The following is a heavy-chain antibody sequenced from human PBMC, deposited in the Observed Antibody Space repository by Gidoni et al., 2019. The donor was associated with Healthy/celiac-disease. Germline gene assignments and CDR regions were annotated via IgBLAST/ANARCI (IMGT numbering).Heavy chain of an antibody. J-gene: IGHJ4*02. CDR2: MNPNSGNT. Sequence: QVQLVQSGAEVKKPGASVKVSCKSSGYTFPSYDINWVRQATGQGLEWMGWMNPNSGNTGYAQKFQSRVTMTRNTSISTAYMELSSLRSEDTAVYDCASASKDGYKLQWGQGTLVTVSS. CDR3: ASASKDGYKLQ. CDR1: GYTFPSYD. V-gene: IGHV1-8*01. D-gene: IGHD4-4*01.